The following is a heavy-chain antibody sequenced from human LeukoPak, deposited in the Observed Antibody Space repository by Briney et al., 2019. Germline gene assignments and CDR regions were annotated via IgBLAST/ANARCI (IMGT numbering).Heavy chain of an antibody. D-gene: IGHD2-21*02. CDR3: ASDSYCGGDCYSANDY. V-gene: IGHV3-30-3*01. Sequence: PGRSLRLSCAASGFTFSSYAMHSVRQAPGKGLEWVAVISYDGSNKYYADSVKGRFTISRDNSKNTLYLQMNSLRAEDTAVYYCASDSYCGGDCYSANDYWGQGTLVTVSS. J-gene: IGHJ4*02. CDR1: GFTFSSYA. CDR2: ISYDGSNK.